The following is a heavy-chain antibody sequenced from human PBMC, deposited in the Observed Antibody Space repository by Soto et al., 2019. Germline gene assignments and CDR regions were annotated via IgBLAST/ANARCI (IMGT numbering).Heavy chain of an antibody. CDR3: ARIGDPPGYYYMGV. Sequence: ASVKDFCKASGYTFTSYGISWVRQAPGQGLEWMGWISAYNGNTNYAQKLQGRVTMTTDTSTSTAYMELRSLRSDDTAVSYCARIGDPPGYYYMGVWGKGTTLTFSS. CDR2: ISAYNGNT. D-gene: IGHD3-10*01. J-gene: IGHJ6*03. V-gene: IGHV1-18*01. CDR1: GYTFTSYG.